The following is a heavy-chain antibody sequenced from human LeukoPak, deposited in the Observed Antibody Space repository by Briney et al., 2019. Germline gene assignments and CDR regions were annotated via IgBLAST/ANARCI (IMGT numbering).Heavy chain of an antibody. CDR1: AFTFSNYA. D-gene: IGHD3-10*01. CDR3: ARDRLLWFV. J-gene: IGHJ1*01. Sequence: GGSLRLSCAASAFTFSNYAMSWVRQAPGKGLEWVSSISGSGDNTYYADSVKGRFTISRDNAKNSLYLRMNSLRAEDTAVYYCARDRLLWFVWGQGTLVTVSS. CDR2: ISGSGDNT. V-gene: IGHV3-23*01.